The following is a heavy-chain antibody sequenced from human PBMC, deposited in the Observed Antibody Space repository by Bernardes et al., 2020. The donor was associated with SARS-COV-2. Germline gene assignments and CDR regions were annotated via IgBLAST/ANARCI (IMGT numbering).Heavy chain of an antibody. V-gene: IGHV3-74*01. CDR1: GFTFSTNW. Sequence: GGSLRLSCAASGFTFSTNWMHWVRQAPGKGLEWVSRTNEDGSITTYADSVRGRFTISRDNAESTLYLQMNSLRVEDTAVYYCVRDLAGPGGLWGQGALVTVSA. CDR3: VRDLAGPGGL. D-gene: IGHD3-16*01. J-gene: IGHJ4*02. CDR2: TNEDGSIT.